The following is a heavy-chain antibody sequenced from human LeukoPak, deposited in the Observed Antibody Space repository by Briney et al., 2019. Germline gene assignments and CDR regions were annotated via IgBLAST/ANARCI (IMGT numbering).Heavy chain of an antibody. CDR1: GYTFTSYD. D-gene: IGHD3-22*01. Sequence: GASVKVSCKASGYTFTSYDINWVRQATGQGLEWMGWMNPNSGNTGYAQKFQGRVTMTRNTSISTAYMELSSLRSEDTAVYYCARGRTYYYDSSDWGQGTLVTVSS. V-gene: IGHV1-8*01. CDR3: ARGRTYYYDSSD. CDR2: MNPNSGNT. J-gene: IGHJ4*02.